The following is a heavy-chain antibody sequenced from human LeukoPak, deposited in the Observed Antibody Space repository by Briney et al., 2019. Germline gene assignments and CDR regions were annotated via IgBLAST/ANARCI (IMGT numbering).Heavy chain of an antibody. CDR3: AVGAYDFWSGYYSTSGEAYYFDY. CDR2: IYYSGST. CDR1: GGSISSSSYY. D-gene: IGHD3-3*01. Sequence: SETLSLTCTVSGGSISSSSYYWGWIRQPPGKGLEWIGTIYYSGSTYYNPSLKSRVTISVDTSKNQFSLKLSSVTAADTAVYYCAVGAYDFWSGYYSTSGEAYYFDYWGQGTLVTVSS. V-gene: IGHV4-39*07. J-gene: IGHJ4*02.